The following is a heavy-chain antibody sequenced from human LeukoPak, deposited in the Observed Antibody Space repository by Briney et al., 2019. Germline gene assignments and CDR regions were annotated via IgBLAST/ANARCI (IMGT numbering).Heavy chain of an antibody. Sequence: GGSLRLSCAASGFTFSSYVMNWVRQAPGKGLEWVSYISSSSSTIYYADSVKGRFTISRDNAKNSLYLQMNSLRAEDTAVYYCARDVYGSGKNWFDPWGQGTLVTVSS. CDR3: ARDVYGSGKNWFDP. CDR2: ISSSSSTI. V-gene: IGHV3-48*01. J-gene: IGHJ5*02. D-gene: IGHD3-10*01. CDR1: GFTFSSYV.